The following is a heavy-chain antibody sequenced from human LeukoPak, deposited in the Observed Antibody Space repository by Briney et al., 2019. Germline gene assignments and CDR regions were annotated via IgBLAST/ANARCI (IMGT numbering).Heavy chain of an antibody. CDR2: INHSGST. CDR3: ASTPQRVVPSY. J-gene: IGHJ4*02. Sequence: PSETLSLTCAVYGGSFSGYYWNWIRQPPGKGLEWIGEINHSGSTNHNPSLKSRVTISVDTSKNQFSLKLSSVTAADTAVYYCASTPQRVVPSYWGQGTLVTVSS. V-gene: IGHV4-34*01. D-gene: IGHD2-2*01. CDR1: GGSFSGYY.